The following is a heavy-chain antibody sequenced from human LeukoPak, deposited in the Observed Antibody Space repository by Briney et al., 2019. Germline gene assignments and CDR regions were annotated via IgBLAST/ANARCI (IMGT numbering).Heavy chain of an antibody. J-gene: IGHJ4*02. Sequence: ASVKVSCKASGYTFTSYDINWVRQATGQGLEWMGWINPNSGNTGYAQKFQGRVTITRNTSISTAYMELSSLRSEDTAVYYCARATNFYDFWSETPVYYFDYWGQGTLVTVSS. CDR1: GYTFTSYD. V-gene: IGHV1-8*03. CDR2: INPNSGNT. D-gene: IGHD3-3*01. CDR3: ARATNFYDFWSETPVYYFDY.